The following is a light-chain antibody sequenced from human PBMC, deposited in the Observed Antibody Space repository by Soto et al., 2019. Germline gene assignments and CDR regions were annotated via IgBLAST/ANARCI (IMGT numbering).Light chain of an antibody. CDR2: RAS. V-gene: IGKV4-1*01. CDR1: QSVLSSSNNQNY. CDR3: QQDYSAPLT. Sequence: DIVLTQSPDSLAVSLGERATINCKSSQSVLSSSNNQNYLVWYQQKPGQPPKLLIYRASTRESVVPDRLSGSGSGTDFTLTISSLQAEDVAVYYFQQDYSAPLTFGGGTKVEI. J-gene: IGKJ4*01.